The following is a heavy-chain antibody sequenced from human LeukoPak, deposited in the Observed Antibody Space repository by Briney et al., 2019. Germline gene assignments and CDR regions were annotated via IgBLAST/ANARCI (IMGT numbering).Heavy chain of an antibody. CDR2: IREDGGET. V-gene: IGHV3-7*01. J-gene: IGHJ4*02. CDR1: AFTFSSNW. Sequence: PGGSLRLSCVASAFTFSSNWMSWVRQAPGKGLGGVAYIREDGGETYYVDSVKGRFTISRDNAKNSLYLQMNSLRVEDTAVYYCPRGTGGLWPLDCWGQGTLVTVSS. D-gene: IGHD5-18*01. CDR3: PRGTGGLWPLDC.